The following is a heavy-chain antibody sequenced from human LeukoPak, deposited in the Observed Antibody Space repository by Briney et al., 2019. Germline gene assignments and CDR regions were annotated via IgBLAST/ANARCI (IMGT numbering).Heavy chain of an antibody. V-gene: IGHV3-21*01. CDR3: ARDRGAYYGGDCYLGFDY. D-gene: IGHD2-21*02. Sequence: PGGSLRLSCAASGFTFSSYTMNWVRQAPGKGVEWVSSIAGSSGYISYADSVKGRFTISRDNGKKSLYLQMTSLTAEDTAVYYCARDRGAYYGGDCYLGFDYWGRGTLVTVSS. CDR1: GFTFSSYT. CDR2: IAGSSGYI. J-gene: IGHJ4*01.